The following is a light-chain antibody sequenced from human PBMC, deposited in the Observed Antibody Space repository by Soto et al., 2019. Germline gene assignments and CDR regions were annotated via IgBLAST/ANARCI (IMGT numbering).Light chain of an antibody. CDR2: AAS. V-gene: IGKV1-9*01. J-gene: IGKJ4*01. Sequence: DIQLTQSPSFLSASVGDRVTITCRASQGISSYLAWYQQKPGKAPKLLIYAASTLQSGVPSRFSGSGSGTESTLTISSLQPEDFATYYCQQLNSYLALTFGGGTKVDIK. CDR1: QGISSY. CDR3: QQLNSYLALT.